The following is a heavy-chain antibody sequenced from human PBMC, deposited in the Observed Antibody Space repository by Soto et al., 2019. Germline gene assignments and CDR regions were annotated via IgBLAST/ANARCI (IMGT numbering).Heavy chain of an antibody. Sequence: EVQLVESGRGLVQPGGSLRLSCAASGFTVSSNYMSWVRQAPGKGLEWVSVIYSGGSTYYADSVKGRFTISRDNSKNTLYLQMNSLRAEDTAVYYCARDVLGDCSSTSCYHYYYMDVWGKGTTVTVSS. CDR2: IYSGGST. J-gene: IGHJ6*03. D-gene: IGHD2-2*01. CDR3: ARDVLGDCSSTSCYHYYYMDV. CDR1: GFTVSSNY. V-gene: IGHV3-66*01.